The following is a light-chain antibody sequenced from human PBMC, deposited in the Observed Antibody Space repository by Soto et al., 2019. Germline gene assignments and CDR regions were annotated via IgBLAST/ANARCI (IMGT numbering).Light chain of an antibody. V-gene: IGKV3-15*01. Sequence: EIVMTQSPATLSVSPGERATLSCRASHSVTTKLGWYQQKPGQAPRLFIYGASARATGVPARFSGSGSGTEFTLTISSLQSEDSAVYYCQQYNNWPRTFGQGTKVDIK. CDR3: QQYNNWPRT. J-gene: IGKJ1*01. CDR1: HSVTTK. CDR2: GAS.